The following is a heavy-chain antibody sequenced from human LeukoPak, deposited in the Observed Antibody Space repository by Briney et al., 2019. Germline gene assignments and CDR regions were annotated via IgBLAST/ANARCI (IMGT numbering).Heavy chain of an antibody. D-gene: IGHD2-2*01. CDR2: ISGSGGST. V-gene: IGHV3-23*01. CDR1: GFTFSNAW. J-gene: IGHJ4*02. Sequence: HPGGSLRLSCAASGFTFSNAWMSWVRQAPGKGLEWVSAISGSGGSTYYADCVKGRFTISRDNSKNTLFLQMSSLRAEDTAVYYCAKDLGYCSSFSCPFDYWGQGTLVTVSS. CDR3: AKDLGYCSSFSCPFDY.